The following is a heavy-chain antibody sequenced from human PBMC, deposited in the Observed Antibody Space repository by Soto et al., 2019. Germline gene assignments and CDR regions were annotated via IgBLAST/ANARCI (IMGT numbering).Heavy chain of an antibody. V-gene: IGHV1-18*04. D-gene: IGHD3-22*01. J-gene: IGHJ5*02. CDR1: GYTFVSYG. Sequence: QIQLVQSAAEVKKPGASVKVSCKTSGYTFVSYGISWVRQAPGQGLEWMGWISPYNGNTNFAQRFRGRVTLTTDTSTDIVYMDLGSLTSDDTAVYYCARDQNFFDSSGYYDHWGQVTLITVSS. CDR2: ISPYNGNT. CDR3: ARDQNFFDSSGYYDH.